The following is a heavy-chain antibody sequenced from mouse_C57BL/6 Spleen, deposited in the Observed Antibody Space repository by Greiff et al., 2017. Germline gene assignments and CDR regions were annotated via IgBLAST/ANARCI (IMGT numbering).Heavy chain of an antibody. CDR1: GYAFSSSW. CDR3: ARTISIDYYGSSYSYFDY. V-gene: IGHV1-82*01. D-gene: IGHD1-1*01. Sequence: VQLQQSGPELVTPGASVKISCKASGYAFSSSWLNWVKQTPGKGLAWIGRIYPGDGDTNYNGKFKGKATLTADKSSSTAYMQLSSLTSEDSAVYFCARTISIDYYGSSYSYFDYWGQGTTLTVAS. J-gene: IGHJ2*01. CDR2: IYPGDGDT.